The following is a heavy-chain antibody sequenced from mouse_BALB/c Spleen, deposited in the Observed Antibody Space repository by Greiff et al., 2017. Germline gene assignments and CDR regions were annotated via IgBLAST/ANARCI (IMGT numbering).Heavy chain of an antibody. CDR1: GYTFTSYY. CDR3: TRFDYYGSSLYAMDY. Sequence: VQLVESGAELVKPGASVKLSCKASGYTFTSYYMYWVKQRPGQGLEWIGEINPSNGGTNFNEKFKSKATLTVDKSSSTAYMQLSSLTSEDSAVYYCTRFDYYGSSLYAMDYWGQGTSVTVSS. V-gene: IGHV1S81*02. D-gene: IGHD1-1*01. CDR2: INPSNGGT. J-gene: IGHJ4*01.